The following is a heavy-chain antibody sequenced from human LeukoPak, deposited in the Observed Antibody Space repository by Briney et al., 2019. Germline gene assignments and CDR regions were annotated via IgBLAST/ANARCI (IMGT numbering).Heavy chain of an antibody. J-gene: IGHJ4*02. CDR2: IYYSGST. CDR1: GGSISSSSYN. V-gene: IGHV4-39*02. D-gene: IGHD1-26*01. CDR3: ARERFIVGATQTLDY. Sequence: SETLSLTCTVSGGSISSSSYNWGWIRQPPGKGLEWIGSIYYSGSTYYNPSLRSRVTISVDTSKNQFSLRLSSVTAADTAVYFCARERFIVGATQTLDYWGQGTLVTVSS.